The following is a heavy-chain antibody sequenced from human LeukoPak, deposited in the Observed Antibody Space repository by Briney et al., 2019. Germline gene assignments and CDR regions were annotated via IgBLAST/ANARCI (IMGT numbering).Heavy chain of an antibody. V-gene: IGHV3-53*01. CDR2: IYSGGST. CDR3: ARSRRMVPGFDY. CDR1: GFTFSSYA. D-gene: IGHD2-8*01. Sequence: PGGSLRLSCAASGFTFSSYAMSWVRQAPGKGLEWVSVIYSGGSTYYADSVKGRFTISRDNSKNTLYLQMNSLRAEDTAVYYCARSRRMVPGFDYWGQGTLVTVSS. J-gene: IGHJ4*02.